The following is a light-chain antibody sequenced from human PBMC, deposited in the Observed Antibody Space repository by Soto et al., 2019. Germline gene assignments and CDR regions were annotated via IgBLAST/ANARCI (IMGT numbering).Light chain of an antibody. CDR3: QQYGSSPPYT. CDR1: QSVSSSY. CDR2: GAS. V-gene: IGKV3-20*01. J-gene: IGKJ2*01. Sequence: EIVLTQSPGTLSLSPGERATLSSTASQSVSSSYLAWYQQKPGQAHRLLIYGASNRATGIPDRFSASGSGTDFTLTISRLEPEDFAVYYCQQYGSSPPYTFGQGTKLEIK.